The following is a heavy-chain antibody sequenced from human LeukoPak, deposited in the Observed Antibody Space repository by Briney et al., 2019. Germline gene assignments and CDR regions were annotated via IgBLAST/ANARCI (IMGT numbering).Heavy chain of an antibody. CDR1: GYSISSGYY. Sequence: SETLSLTCAVSGYSISSGYYWGWIRQPPGKGLEWIGRIYHSGSTYYNPSLKSRVTISVDTSKNQFSLKLSSVTAADTAVYYCARPRYYDRGFAFDIWGQGTMVTVSS. CDR3: ARPRYYDRGFAFDI. CDR2: IYHSGST. J-gene: IGHJ3*02. V-gene: IGHV4-38-2*01. D-gene: IGHD3-22*01.